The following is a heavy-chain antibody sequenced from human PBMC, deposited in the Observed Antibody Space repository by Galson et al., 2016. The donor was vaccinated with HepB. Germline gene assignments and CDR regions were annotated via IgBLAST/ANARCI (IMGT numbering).Heavy chain of an antibody. V-gene: IGHV3-30*03. Sequence: SLRLSCAASGFTFRNYRVNWVRQAPGKGLKWVAVISYDGGSNYYADSVKGRFTISRDNSKNTLYLQMNSLRAEDSAVYYCARVIGGTLDALDTWGQGTMVTVSS. CDR1: GFTFRNYR. CDR3: ARVIGGTLDALDT. D-gene: IGHD2-21*01. J-gene: IGHJ3*02. CDR2: ISYDGGSN.